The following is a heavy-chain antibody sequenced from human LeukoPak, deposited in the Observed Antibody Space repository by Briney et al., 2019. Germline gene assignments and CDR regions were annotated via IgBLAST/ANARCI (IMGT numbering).Heavy chain of an antibody. Sequence: GESLKISCQRPGYTLTTYSIGGLRQMPGKGLEWMGIIYPSDSDTIYSPSFQGQVTLSVDKSINTAYLHWRSLKPSDSAMYYCVRQPNLDWWGQGTLVTVSS. D-gene: IGHD3/OR15-3a*01. V-gene: IGHV5-51*01. J-gene: IGHJ4*02. CDR3: VRQPNLDW. CDR1: GYTLTTYS. CDR2: IYPSDSDT.